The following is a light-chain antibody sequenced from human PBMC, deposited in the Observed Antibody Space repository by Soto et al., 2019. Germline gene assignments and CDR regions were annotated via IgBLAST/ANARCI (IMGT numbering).Light chain of an antibody. J-gene: IGKJ1*01. CDR1: QGISSY. CDR2: AAS. CDR3: QQYYSYPLT. Sequence: AIRMTQSPSSFSASTGDRVTITCRASQGISSYLAWYQQKPGKAPKPLIYAASTLQSGVPSRFSGSGSGTDFTLTISCLQSEDFATYYCQQYYSYPLTFGQGTKVEIK. V-gene: IGKV1-8*01.